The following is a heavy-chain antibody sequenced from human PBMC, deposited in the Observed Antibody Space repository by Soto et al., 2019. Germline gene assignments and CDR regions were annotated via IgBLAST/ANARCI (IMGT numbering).Heavy chain of an antibody. J-gene: IGHJ6*02. Sequence: GESLKISCAASGFTFSSYSMNWVRQAPGKGLEWVSSISSSSSYIYYADSVKGRFTISRDNAKNSLYLQMNSLRAEDTAVYYCARIPMKAAAGILITPPSQDGMDVWGQGTTVTVSS. CDR3: ARIPMKAAAGILITPPSQDGMDV. CDR1: GFTFSSYS. CDR2: ISSSSSYI. D-gene: IGHD6-13*01. V-gene: IGHV3-21*01.